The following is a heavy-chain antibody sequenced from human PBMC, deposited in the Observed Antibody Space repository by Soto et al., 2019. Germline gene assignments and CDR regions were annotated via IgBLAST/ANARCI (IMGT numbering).Heavy chain of an antibody. Sequence: SETLSLTCTVSGGSISSSSYYWCWIRQPPGKGLEWIGSIYYSGSTYYNPSLKSRVTISVDTSKNQFSLKLSSVTAADTAVYYCASFTIFGVVIYAFDIWGQGTMVTVSS. J-gene: IGHJ3*02. CDR2: IYYSGST. CDR3: ASFTIFGVVIYAFDI. D-gene: IGHD3-3*01. CDR1: GGSISSSSYY. V-gene: IGHV4-39*01.